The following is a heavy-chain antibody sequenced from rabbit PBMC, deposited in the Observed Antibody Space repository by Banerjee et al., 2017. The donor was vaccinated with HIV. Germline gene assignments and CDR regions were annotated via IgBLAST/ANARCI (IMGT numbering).Heavy chain of an antibody. CDR1: GFSFSSSYY. CDR3: AKNSYDDYGDSMGLNL. CDR2: IYGGDGST. V-gene: IGHV1S45*01. Sequence: QEQLKETGGDLVKPGASLTLTCTASGFSFSSSYYMCWVRQAPGKGLEWSACIYGGDGSTYYASWAKGRFTISKTSSTTVTLQMTSLTAADTATYFCAKNSYDDYGDSMGLNLWGPGTLVTVS. D-gene: IGHD2-1*01. J-gene: IGHJ4*01.